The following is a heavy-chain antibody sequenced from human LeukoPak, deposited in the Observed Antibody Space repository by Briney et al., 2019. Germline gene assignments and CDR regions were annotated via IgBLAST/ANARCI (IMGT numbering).Heavy chain of an antibody. Sequence: SETLSLTCTVSGGSISSSSYYWGWIRQPPGKGLEWIGSIYYSGSTYYNPSLRSRVTISVDTSKNQFSLKLSSVTAADTAVHYCARQRLGMGQNRVDYWGQGTLVTVSS. D-gene: IGHD7-27*01. V-gene: IGHV4-39*01. CDR2: IYYSGST. J-gene: IGHJ4*02. CDR1: GGSISSSSYY. CDR3: ARQRLGMGQNRVDY.